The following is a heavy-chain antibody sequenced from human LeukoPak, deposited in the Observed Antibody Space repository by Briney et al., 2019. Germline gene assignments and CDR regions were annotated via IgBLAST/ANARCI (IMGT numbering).Heavy chain of an antibody. CDR1: GFTFSSYS. Sequence: AGSLRLSCAASGFTFSSYSTNWVRQAPGKGLEWLSSISSSSSYIYYADSVKGRFTISRYNAKNSLYLQMNSLRAEDTAVYYCARGIAAQGTDYWGQGTLVTVSS. D-gene: IGHD6-6*01. V-gene: IGHV3-21*01. CDR3: ARGIAAQGTDY. CDR2: ISSSSSYI. J-gene: IGHJ4*02.